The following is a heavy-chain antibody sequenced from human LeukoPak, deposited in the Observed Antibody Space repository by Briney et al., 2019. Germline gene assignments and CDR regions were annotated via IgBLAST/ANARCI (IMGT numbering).Heavy chain of an antibody. J-gene: IGHJ6*02. CDR1: GFTFDDYG. CDR3: ARGKTSRYYYYGMDV. V-gene: IGHV3-20*04. CDR2: INWSGGST. Sequence: GGSLRLSCAASGFTFDDYGMSWVRQAPGKGLEWVSGINWSGGSTGYADSVKGRFTISRDNAKNSLYLQMNTLRAEDTALYYCARGKTSRYYYYGMDVWGQGTTVTVSS.